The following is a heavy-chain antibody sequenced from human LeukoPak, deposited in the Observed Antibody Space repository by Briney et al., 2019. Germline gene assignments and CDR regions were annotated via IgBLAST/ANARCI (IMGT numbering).Heavy chain of an antibody. CDR1: VYSLSHYA. D-gene: IGHD4-17*01. V-gene: IGHV1-3*01. Sequence: APVKGSCQASVYSLSHYAIQWVRQAPRQTLEWVGWINAGNGKTKDSQNFQGRVTITRDRSASTAYMELSSLRSEDTSVYYCARGRWTATETTYYLDYWGQGTLVTVSS. CDR3: ARGRWTATETTYYLDY. J-gene: IGHJ4*02. CDR2: INAGNGKT.